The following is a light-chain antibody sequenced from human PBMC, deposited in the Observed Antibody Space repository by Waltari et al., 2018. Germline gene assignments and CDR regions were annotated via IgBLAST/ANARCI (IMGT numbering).Light chain of an antibody. Sequence: QSALTQPPSASGSPGPSVTMSCPGTSSDVGGYNYVPWYQQHPGTVPKLIIYEVSERPSGVPHRFSGSKSGNTASLTVSGLQAEDEADYYCSSYAGSNSHVFGTGTRVTVL. CDR2: EVS. CDR1: SSDVGGYNY. CDR3: SSYAGSNSHV. J-gene: IGLJ1*01. V-gene: IGLV2-8*01.